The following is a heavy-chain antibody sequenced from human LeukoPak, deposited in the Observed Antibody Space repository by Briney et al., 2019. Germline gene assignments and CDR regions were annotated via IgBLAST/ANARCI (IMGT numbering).Heavy chain of an antibody. V-gene: IGHV3-23*01. D-gene: IGHD2-2*01. CDR3: AKAAVLVVPAARLDY. CDR1: GFTFSSYA. J-gene: IGHJ4*02. Sequence: GGSLRLSCATSGFTFSSYAMSWVRQAPGKGLEWVSAISGSGGSTYYADAVKGRFTISRDNSKNTLYLQMNNLRAEDTAVYYCAKAAVLVVPAARLDYWGQGTLVTVSS. CDR2: ISGSGGST.